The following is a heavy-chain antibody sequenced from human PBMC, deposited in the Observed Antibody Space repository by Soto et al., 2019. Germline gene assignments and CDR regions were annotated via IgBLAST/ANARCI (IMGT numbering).Heavy chain of an antibody. CDR2: ISGYNGQT. J-gene: IGHJ6*02. CDR1: GYTFTTYG. CDR3: ARDGRKELWVEGRNARDA. V-gene: IGHV1-18*01. D-gene: IGHD5-18*01. Sequence: QVQLVQSGPEVKKPGASVKVSCKASGYTFTTYGISWVRQAPGQGLEWMGWISGYNGQTNYAQKFRGRVTITTDTSTSTAYMELRGLRSDDTAMYYCARDGRKELWVEGRNARDAWGQGTTVTVSS.